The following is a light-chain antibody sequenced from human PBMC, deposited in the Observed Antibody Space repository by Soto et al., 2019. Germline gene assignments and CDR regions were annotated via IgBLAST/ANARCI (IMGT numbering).Light chain of an antibody. V-gene: IGKV1-5*03. CDR1: QSISSW. CDR2: KAS. CDR3: QQYNSYWT. J-gene: IGKJ1*01. Sequence: DIQISHSPSTLSASEKDRVTITCRASQSISSWLAWYQQKPGKAPKLLIYKASSLQSGVPSRFSGSGSGTEFTLTISSLQPDDFATYYCQQYNSYWTFGQGSKVDIK.